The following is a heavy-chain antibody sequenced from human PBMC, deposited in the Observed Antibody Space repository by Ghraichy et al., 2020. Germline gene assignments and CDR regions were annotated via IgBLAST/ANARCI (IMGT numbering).Heavy chain of an antibody. CDR3: ARDLVDYYYFGMDV. J-gene: IGHJ6*01. D-gene: IGHD3-10*01. Sequence: SETLSLTCTVSGDSIISTNWWSWVRQPPGKGLEWIGGIYHSGSTDYNPSLKSRITISVDKSKNQFSLKLTSVTAADTAVYYCARDLVDYYYFGMDVWGAGTTVTVSA. V-gene: IGHV4-4*02. CDR1: GDSIISTNW. CDR2: IYHSGST.